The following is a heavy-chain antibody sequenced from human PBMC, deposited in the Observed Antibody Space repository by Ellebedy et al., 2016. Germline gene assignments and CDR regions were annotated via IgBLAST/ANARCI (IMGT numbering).Heavy chain of an antibody. D-gene: IGHD3-3*01. Sequence: SETLSLTXAVYGGSFSGYYWSWIRQPPGKGLEWIGEINHSGSTNYNPSLKSRVTISVDTSKNQFSLKLSSVTAADTAVYYCARGSGPSGRLRLISYFWSGKVDYWGQGTLVTVSS. CDR2: INHSGST. J-gene: IGHJ4*02. CDR3: ARGSGPSGRLRLISYFWSGKVDY. CDR1: GGSFSGYY. V-gene: IGHV4-34*01.